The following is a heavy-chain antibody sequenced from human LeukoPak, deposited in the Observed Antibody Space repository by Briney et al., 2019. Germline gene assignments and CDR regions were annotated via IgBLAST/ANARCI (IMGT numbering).Heavy chain of an antibody. CDR2: ISGSGATT. V-gene: IGHV3-23*01. D-gene: IGHD6-6*01. CDR3: AKGVFEYNSSSVWFDP. J-gene: IGHJ5*02. Sequence: QPGGSLRLSRAASGFTFNSYAMSWVRQAPGKGLEWVSGISGSGATTSYADSVKGRFTISKDNSKKTLHLRMNSLRAEDTAVYYCAKGVFEYNSSSVWFDPWGQGTLVTVSS. CDR1: GFTFNSYA.